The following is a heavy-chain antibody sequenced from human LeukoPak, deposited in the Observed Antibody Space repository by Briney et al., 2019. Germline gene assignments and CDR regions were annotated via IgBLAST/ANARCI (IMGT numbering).Heavy chain of an antibody. CDR3: ASPIAARRHAFDI. CDR2: INHSGST. V-gene: IGHV4-34*01. J-gene: IGHJ3*02. Sequence: SETLSLTCAVYGGSFSGYYWSWIRQPPGKGLEWIGEINHSGSTNYNPSLKSRVTISVDTSKNQFSLKLSSMTGADTAVYFCASPIAARRHAFDIWGQGTMVTVSS. D-gene: IGHD6-6*01. CDR1: GGSFSGYY.